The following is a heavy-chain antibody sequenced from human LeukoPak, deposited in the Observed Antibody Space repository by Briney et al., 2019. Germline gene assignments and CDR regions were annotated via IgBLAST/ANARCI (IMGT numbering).Heavy chain of an antibody. J-gene: IGHJ6*02. Sequence: GGSLRLSCAASGFTFSIYAMNWVRQAPGKGLEWVSTITSGGNTDYADSAKGRFAISRDNSENTLYLQMNSLRAEDTVVYYCAKGVLRSGIYYYGMDGWGQGTTVTVSS. CDR2: ITSGGNT. CDR1: GFTFSIYA. V-gene: IGHV3-23*01. D-gene: IGHD3-10*01. CDR3: AKGVLRSGIYYYGMDG.